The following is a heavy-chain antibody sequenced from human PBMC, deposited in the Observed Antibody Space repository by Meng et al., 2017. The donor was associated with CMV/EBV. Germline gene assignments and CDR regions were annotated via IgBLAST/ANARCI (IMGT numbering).Heavy chain of an antibody. Sequence: ASVKVSCKASGYTFTGYYMHWVRQAPGQGLGWMGWINPNSGGTNYAQKFQGRVTMTRDTSISTAYMELSRLRSDDTAVYYCARDLITGTTPGDYWGQGTLVTVSS. V-gene: IGHV1-2*02. CDR3: ARDLITGTTPGDY. D-gene: IGHD1-20*01. J-gene: IGHJ4*02. CDR2: INPNSGGT. CDR1: GYTFTGYY.